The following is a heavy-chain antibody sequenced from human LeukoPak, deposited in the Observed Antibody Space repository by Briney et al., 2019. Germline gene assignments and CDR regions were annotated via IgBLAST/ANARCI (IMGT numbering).Heavy chain of an antibody. V-gene: IGHV4-39*01. CDR1: DGSISSSNYY. D-gene: IGHD3-10*02. CDR3: AELGITMIGGV. CDR2: IFYTGNT. Sequence: SETLSLTCTVSDGSISSSNYYWAWIRQPPGKGLEWIANIFYTGNTYYNPSLKSRVTISIDTSKNQFSLRLNSVTATDTAVYYCAELGITMIGGVWGKGTTVTISS. J-gene: IGHJ6*04.